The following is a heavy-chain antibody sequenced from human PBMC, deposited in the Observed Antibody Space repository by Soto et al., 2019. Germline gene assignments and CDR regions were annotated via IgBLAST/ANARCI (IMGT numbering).Heavy chain of an antibody. D-gene: IGHD1-26*01. J-gene: IGHJ4*02. CDR3: ARDGMGATPPRFDY. CDR1: GFTFSSYS. CDR2: ISSSSSYI. V-gene: IGHV3-21*01. Sequence: GGSLRLSCAASGFTFSSYSMNWVRQAPGKGLEWVSSISSSSSYIYYADSVKGRFTISRDNAKNSLYLQMNSLRAEDTAVYYCARDGMGATPPRFDYWGQGTLVTSPQ.